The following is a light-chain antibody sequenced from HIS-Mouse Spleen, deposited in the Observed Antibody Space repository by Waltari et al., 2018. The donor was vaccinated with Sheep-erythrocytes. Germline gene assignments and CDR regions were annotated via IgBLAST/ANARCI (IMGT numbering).Light chain of an antibody. CDR3: QQRSNWLT. V-gene: IGKV3-11*01. CDR2: DAS. Sequence: EIVLTQSPVTLSLSPGERATLSCRASQSVSSYLAWYQQKPGQAPRPLIYDASNRATGIPARFSGSGSGTDFTLTISSLEPEDFAVYYCQQRSNWLTFGGGTKVEIK. CDR1: QSVSSY. J-gene: IGKJ4*01.